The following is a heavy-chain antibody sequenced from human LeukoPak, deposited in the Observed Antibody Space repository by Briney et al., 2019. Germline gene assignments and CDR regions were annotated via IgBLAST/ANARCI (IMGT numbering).Heavy chain of an antibody. CDR1: GFIFRSYA. V-gene: IGHV3-30*04. D-gene: IGHD2-15*01. CDR2: ISYDGSNK. Sequence: GGSLRLSCAASGFIFRSYAIHWVRQAPGKGLKWVEVISYDGSNKYYADSVKGRFTISRDNSKNTLYLQVNSLRAEDTAVYYCANTRGYGYYFNYWGQGTLVTVSS. CDR3: ANTRGYGYYFNY. J-gene: IGHJ4*02.